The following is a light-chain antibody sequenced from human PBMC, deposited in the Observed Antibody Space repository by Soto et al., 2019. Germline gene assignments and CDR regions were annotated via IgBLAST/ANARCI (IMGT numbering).Light chain of an antibody. CDR2: DVS. V-gene: IGLV2-14*01. J-gene: IGLJ1*01. CDR1: SSDVGDYNY. Sequence: QSALTQPASVSGSPGQSITLSCTGTSSDVGDYNYVSWYQQHPGKAPKLMIFDVSNRPSGVSNRFSGSKSGNTASLTISGLQAEDEAEYYCSSYTSSSTYVFGTGTKLTVL. CDR3: SSYTSSSTYV.